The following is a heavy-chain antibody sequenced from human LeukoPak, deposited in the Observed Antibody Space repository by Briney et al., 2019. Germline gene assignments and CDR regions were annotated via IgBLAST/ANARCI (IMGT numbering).Heavy chain of an antibody. CDR3: ARAGYAISWYTYGMDL. CDR2: ISRSTGHT. V-gene: IGHV3-21*06. D-gene: IGHD1-1*01. CDR1: GFPLSINS. J-gene: IGHJ6*02. Sequence: GGSLRLSCAAFGFPLSINSINWVRQAPGKGLEWVASISRSTGHTSFADSVKGRFTISRDTANNSVLLQMNSLGDEGTAVYYCARAGYAISWYTYGMDLWGQGTTVTVSS.